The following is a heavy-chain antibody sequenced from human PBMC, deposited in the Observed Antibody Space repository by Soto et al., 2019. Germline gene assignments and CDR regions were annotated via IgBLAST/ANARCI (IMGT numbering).Heavy chain of an antibody. J-gene: IGHJ6*02. CDR3: AREGPIVLLAPASFGLDV. CDR2: ISYDGSQK. D-gene: IGHD2-2*01. V-gene: IGHV3-33*05. Sequence: QPGGSLRLSCVASGFTFRSYDIHWVRQAPGKGLEWVSLISYDGSQKNYVDSVKGRFTISRDNSKNTVFLQINSLRAEDTAVYYCAREGPIVLLAPASFGLDVWGQGTTVTAP. CDR1: GFTFRSYD.